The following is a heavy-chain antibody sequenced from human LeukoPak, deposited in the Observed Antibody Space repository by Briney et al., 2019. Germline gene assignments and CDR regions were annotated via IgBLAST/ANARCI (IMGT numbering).Heavy chain of an antibody. Sequence: SETLSLTCAVSGYSISSGYYWGWIRRPPGKGLEWIGSIYHSGSTYYNPSLKSRVTISVDTSKNQFSLKLSSVTAADTAVYYCARTAVAGTEAVDYWGQGTLVTVSS. J-gene: IGHJ4*02. V-gene: IGHV4-38-2*01. D-gene: IGHD6-19*01. CDR1: GYSISSGYY. CDR3: ARTAVAGTEAVDY. CDR2: IYHSGST.